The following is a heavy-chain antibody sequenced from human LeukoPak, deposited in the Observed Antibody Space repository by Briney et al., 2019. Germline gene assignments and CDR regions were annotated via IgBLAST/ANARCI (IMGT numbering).Heavy chain of an antibody. J-gene: IGHJ4*02. CDR3: TTDGVGVEGATYDN. CDR1: GFPFINAW. CDR2: IKAKAHGGTI. V-gene: IGHV3-15*01. D-gene: IGHD1-26*01. Sequence: GGSLRLSCAASGFPFINAWMAWVRQAPGKGLEWVGRIKAKAHGGTIEYAAPVKARFTISRDDPKNTLYLQMNSLKTEDTAVYYCTTDGVGVEGATYDNWGQGTLVSVSS.